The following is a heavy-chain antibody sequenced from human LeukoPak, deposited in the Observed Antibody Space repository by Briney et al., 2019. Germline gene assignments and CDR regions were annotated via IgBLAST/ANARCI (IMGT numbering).Heavy chain of an antibody. CDR1: GYSISSGYY. V-gene: IGHV4-38-2*02. Sequence: SETLSLTCTVSGYSISSGYYWVWIRQPPGKGLEWIGSIYHSGRTYYNPSLKSLVTISVDTSKNQFSLKLSSVTAADTAVYYCARTNDYDSSGYYSWDYYYYMDVWGKGTTVTVSS. D-gene: IGHD3-22*01. J-gene: IGHJ6*03. CDR2: IYHSGRT. CDR3: ARTNDYDSSGYYSWDYYYYMDV.